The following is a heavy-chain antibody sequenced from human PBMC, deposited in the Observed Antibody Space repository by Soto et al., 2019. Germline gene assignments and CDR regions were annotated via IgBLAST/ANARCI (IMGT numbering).Heavy chain of an antibody. Sequence: QITLKESGPTLVKPTQTLTLTCTFSGFSLTSNAVGVGWFRQPPGKALEWLALIYWDDDNHYSPSLKSRLTFTQDPSKNHVVLIMTNMHPVDTATYYCAHGSGWLFDFWGQGTLVTVSS. CDR1: GFSLTSNAVG. J-gene: IGHJ4*02. CDR3: AHGSGWLFDF. CDR2: IYWDDDN. V-gene: IGHV2-5*02. D-gene: IGHD6-19*01.